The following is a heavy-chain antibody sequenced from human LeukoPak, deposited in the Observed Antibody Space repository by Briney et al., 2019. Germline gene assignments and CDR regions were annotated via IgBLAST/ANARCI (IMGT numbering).Heavy chain of an antibody. Sequence: SESLSLTCTVSGGSISSYYWSWIRQPPGKGLEWIGYIYYSGSTNYNPSLKSRVTISVDTSKNQFSLKLSSVTAADTAVYYCASQGWLQLQPFDYWGQGTLVTVSS. CDR2: IYYSGST. J-gene: IGHJ4*02. CDR3: ASQGWLQLQPFDY. CDR1: GGSISSYY. V-gene: IGHV4-59*01. D-gene: IGHD5-24*01.